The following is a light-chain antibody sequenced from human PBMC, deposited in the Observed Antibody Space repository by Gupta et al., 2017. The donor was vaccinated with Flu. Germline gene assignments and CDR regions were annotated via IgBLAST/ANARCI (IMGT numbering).Light chain of an antibody. CDR2: RVN. Sequence: QSVLTQPPSASGTPGQRVNISCSVPTFNSGNNYVYWFQQLRGAAPSILIYRVNERPSGVPDRFSASKSATSGSLAISGLRSEDEGDYFCGAWDNHLNSFVFGTGTTVTV. J-gene: IGLJ1*01. CDR3: GAWDNHLNSFV. V-gene: IGLV1-47*01. CDR1: TFNSGNNY.